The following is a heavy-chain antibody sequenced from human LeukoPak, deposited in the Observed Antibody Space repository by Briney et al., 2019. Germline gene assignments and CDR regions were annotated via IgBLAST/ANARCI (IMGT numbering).Heavy chain of an antibody. CDR3: ARPMLLSDAFDI. CDR2: VRYDGSNK. Sequence: GGSLRLSCAASGFTFSSYGMHWVRQAPGQGLEGVAFVRYDGSNKYYADSVKGPFTISRANSKNTLYLQMNSLRAEDTAVYYCARPMLLSDAFDIWGQGTMVTVSS. CDR1: GFTFSSYG. D-gene: IGHD2-15*01. J-gene: IGHJ3*02. V-gene: IGHV3-30*02.